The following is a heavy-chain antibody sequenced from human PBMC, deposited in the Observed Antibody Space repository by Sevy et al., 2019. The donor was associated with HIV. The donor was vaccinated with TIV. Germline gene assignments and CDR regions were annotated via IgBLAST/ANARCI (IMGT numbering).Heavy chain of an antibody. CDR3: AKRRVQSGLSGGGANYGWDV. Sequence: GGFLRLSCAASGFSFSNYAMSWVRQAPGKGLEWLSTLIGGGSRTYYADSVTGRFTISRDNSRNTLYLQMNSLRADDTAVYYRAKRRVQSGLSGGGANYGWDVCGQGTTVTVSS. CDR1: GFSFSNYA. V-gene: IGHV3-23*01. CDR2: LIGGGSRT. D-gene: IGHD2-8*02. J-gene: IGHJ6*02.